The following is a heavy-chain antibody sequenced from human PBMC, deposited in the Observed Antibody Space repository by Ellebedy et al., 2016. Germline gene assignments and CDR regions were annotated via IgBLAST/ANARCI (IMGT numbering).Heavy chain of an antibody. V-gene: IGHV4-61*08. Sequence: SETLSLXCTVSGGSVASAVYYWSWIRQPPGKGLEWMGFVYYTGSTNYNPSLKSRLTISVDTSKNQLSLRLNSVTAADTAVYYCARSHYWSGFAPYYLDYWGQGALVTVSS. CDR1: GGSVASAVYY. D-gene: IGHD3-3*02. CDR3: ARSHYWSGFAPYYLDY. J-gene: IGHJ4*02. CDR2: VYYTGST.